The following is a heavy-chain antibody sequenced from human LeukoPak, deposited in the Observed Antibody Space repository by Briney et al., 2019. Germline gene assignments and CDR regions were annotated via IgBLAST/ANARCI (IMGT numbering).Heavy chain of an antibody. J-gene: IGHJ6*03. D-gene: IGHD5-12*01. CDR1: GYSISSGYY. Sequence: SETLSLTCTVSGYSISSGYYWGWIRQPPGKGLEWIGSIYHSGSTYYNPSLKSRVTISVDTSKNQFSLKLSSVAAADTAVYYCAREMAGKQWLAIYYYYMDVWGKGTTVTVSS. CDR3: AREMAGKQWLAIYYYYMDV. V-gene: IGHV4-38-2*02. CDR2: IYHSGST.